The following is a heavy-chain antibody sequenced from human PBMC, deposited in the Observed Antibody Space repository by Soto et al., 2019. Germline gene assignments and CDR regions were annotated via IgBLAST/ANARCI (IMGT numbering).Heavy chain of an antibody. V-gene: IGHV4-4*02. CDR3: ARGSYYYDSSGYYYVGDFDY. Sequence: QVQLQESGPGLVKPSGTLSLTCAVSGGSISSSNWWSWVRQPPGKGLEWIGEIYHSGSTNYNPSLKSRVTISVDKSKNQFSLELSSVTAADTAVYYCARGSYYYDSSGYYYVGDFDYWGQGTLVTVSS. D-gene: IGHD3-22*01. CDR1: GGSISSSNW. CDR2: IYHSGST. J-gene: IGHJ4*02.